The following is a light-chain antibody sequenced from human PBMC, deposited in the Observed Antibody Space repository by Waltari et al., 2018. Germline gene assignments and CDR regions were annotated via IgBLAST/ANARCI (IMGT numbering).Light chain of an antibody. CDR2: WAS. Sequence: DIVMTQSPDSLAVSLGERATINCESSHSLFKTFNNNNYLAWYQQKPGQPPRLLIYWASTRESVVPDRFTGSGSGTDFTLTISNLQAEDVAVYYCQQSYSPPYTFGQGTKLEMK. CDR3: QQSYSPPYT. V-gene: IGKV4-1*01. CDR1: HSLFKTFNNNNY. J-gene: IGKJ2*01.